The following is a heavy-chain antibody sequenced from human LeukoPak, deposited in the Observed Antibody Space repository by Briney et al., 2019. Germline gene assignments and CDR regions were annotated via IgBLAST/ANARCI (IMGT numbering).Heavy chain of an antibody. D-gene: IGHD2-21*02. Sequence: GGSLRLSCAASGFIFSNYWMSWVRQAPGKGGEWVANIKQDGSEKYYVDSVKGRFTISRDNAKSSLNLQMDSLRAEDTAVYHCARQGGRTAPFGYWGQGTLVTVSS. CDR3: ARQGGRTAPFGY. CDR2: IKQDGSEK. J-gene: IGHJ4*02. CDR1: GFIFSNYW. V-gene: IGHV3-7*01.